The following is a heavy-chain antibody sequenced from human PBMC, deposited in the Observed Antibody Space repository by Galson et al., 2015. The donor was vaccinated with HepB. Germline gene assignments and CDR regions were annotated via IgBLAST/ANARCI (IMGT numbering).Heavy chain of an antibody. J-gene: IGHJ6*02. CDR3: ACRPSYYYYGMDV. CDR2: INAGKGNT. D-gene: IGHD6-6*01. Sequence: SVKVSCKASGYTFTGYAIHWVRQAPGQRPEWMGWINAGKGNTEYSQEFQDRVTITRDTSASTAYMELSSLRSEDTAVYYCACRPSYYYYGMDVWGQGTTVTVSS. CDR1: GYTFTGYA. V-gene: IGHV1-3*03.